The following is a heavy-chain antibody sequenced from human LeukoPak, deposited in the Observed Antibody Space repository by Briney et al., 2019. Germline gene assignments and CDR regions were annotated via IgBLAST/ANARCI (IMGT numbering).Heavy chain of an antibody. D-gene: IGHD6-19*01. V-gene: IGHV1-18*04. CDR3: ARDNIAVAGIDY. CDR1: GGTLNSFA. CDR2: ISAYNGNT. Sequence: ASVKVSCKASGGTLNSFAISWVRQAPGQGLEWMGGISAYNGNTNYAQKLQGRVTMTTDTSTSTAYMELRSLRSDDTAVYYCARDNIAVAGIDYWGQGTLVTVSS. J-gene: IGHJ4*02.